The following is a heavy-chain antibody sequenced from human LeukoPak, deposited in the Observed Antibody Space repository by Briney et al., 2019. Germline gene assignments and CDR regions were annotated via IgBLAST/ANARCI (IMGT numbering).Heavy chain of an antibody. D-gene: IGHD6-19*01. V-gene: IGHV3-74*01. CDR1: EFTFSSYT. J-gene: IGHJ5*02. CDR2: INSDARST. Sequence: GGSLRLSCEASEFTFSSYTMNWVRQAPGKGLVWVSRINSDARSTSYADSVKGRFTISRDNAKNTLYLQMNSLRAEDTAVYYCARGADTGYSSDSWGQGTLVTVSS. CDR3: ARGADTGYSSDS.